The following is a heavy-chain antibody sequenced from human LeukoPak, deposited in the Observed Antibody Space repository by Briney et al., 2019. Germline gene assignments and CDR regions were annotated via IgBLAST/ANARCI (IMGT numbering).Heavy chain of an antibody. CDR3: ARARRFLEWLPVNWFDP. CDR1: GYTFTSYD. V-gene: IGHV1-8*01. D-gene: IGHD3-3*01. J-gene: IGHJ5*02. Sequence: ASVKVSCKASGYTFTSYDINWVRQATGQGLEWMGWMNPNSGNTGYAQKFQGRLTMTRNTSISTAYMELSSLRSEDTAVYYCARARRFLEWLPVNWFDPWGQGTLVTVSS. CDR2: MNPNSGNT.